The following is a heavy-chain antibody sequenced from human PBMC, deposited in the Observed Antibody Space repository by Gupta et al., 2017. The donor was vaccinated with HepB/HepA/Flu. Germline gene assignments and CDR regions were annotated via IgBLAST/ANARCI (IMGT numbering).Heavy chain of an antibody. D-gene: IGHD2-2*02. CDR1: GFTFSTYS. Sequence: EVQLVESGGGLVQPGGSLRLSCAASGFTFSTYSMNWVRQAPGKGLEWISYISSTLGTIYYADSVKGRFTISRDNDKNALYLQMKSMREDDTAVYYCARDGSSTRCYTLAYWGQGTLVTVSS. V-gene: IGHV3-48*02. CDR2: ISSTLGTI. CDR3: ARDGSSTRCYTLAY. J-gene: IGHJ4*02.